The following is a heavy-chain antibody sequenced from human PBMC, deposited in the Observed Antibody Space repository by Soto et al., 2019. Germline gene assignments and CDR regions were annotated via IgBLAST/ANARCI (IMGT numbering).Heavy chain of an antibody. CDR3: PPRGYYYYSAGYWDKIDYDY. D-gene: IGHD3-22*01. CDR1: GFTFTNHA. Sequence: WGSLRLSCAASGFTFTNHAMSWVHQAPGKGLEWVSDIGGSGSSTYYADSVKGRFTISRDNSKDTLYLQMNGLRAEDTAVYYCPPRGYYYYSAGYWDKIDYDYWGKGALVTVSS. CDR2: IGGSGSST. V-gene: IGHV3-23*01. J-gene: IGHJ4*02.